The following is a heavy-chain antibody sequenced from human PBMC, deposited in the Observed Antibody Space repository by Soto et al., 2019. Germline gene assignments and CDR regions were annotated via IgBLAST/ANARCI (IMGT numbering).Heavy chain of an antibody. D-gene: IGHD2-2*01. CDR2: IYYSGST. J-gene: IGHJ4*02. CDR3: ARDSTDRLRYYFDY. Sequence: SDTLSLTCTVSGGSISSYYWSWIRQRPGKGLEWIGYIYYSGSTNYNPSLKSRVTISVDTSKNQFSLKLSSVTAADTAVYYCARDSTDRLRYYFDYWGQGTLVTVSS. CDR1: GGSISSYY. V-gene: IGHV4-59*01.